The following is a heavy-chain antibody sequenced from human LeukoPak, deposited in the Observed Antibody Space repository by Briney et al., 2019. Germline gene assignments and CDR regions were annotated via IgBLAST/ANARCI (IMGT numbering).Heavy chain of an antibody. CDR2: ISTDGSST. V-gene: IGHV3-74*01. J-gene: IGHJ3*02. CDR1: GFTFSSYW. Sequence: PGGSLRLSCAASGFTFSSYWMHWVRQAPGKGLVWVSRISTDGSSTTYADSVKGRFTISRDNSKNTLYLQMNSLRAEDTAVYYCARDHGLYRAFDIWGQGTMVTVSS. D-gene: IGHD4/OR15-4a*01. CDR3: ARDHGLYRAFDI.